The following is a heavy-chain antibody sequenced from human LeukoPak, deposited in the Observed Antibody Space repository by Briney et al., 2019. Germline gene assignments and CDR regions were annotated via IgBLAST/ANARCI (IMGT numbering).Heavy chain of an antibody. V-gene: IGHV3-30*18. CDR3: AKRGVGAKGIGGGTILDY. D-gene: IGHD1-26*01. J-gene: IGHJ4*02. CDR1: GFTFSSYG. CDR2: ISYDGSNK. Sequence: GGSLRLSCAASGFTFSSYGMHWVRQAPGKGLEWVAVISYDGSNKYYADSVKGRFTISRDNSKNTLYLQMNSLRAEDTAVYYCAKRGVGAKGIGGGTILDYWGQGTLATVSS.